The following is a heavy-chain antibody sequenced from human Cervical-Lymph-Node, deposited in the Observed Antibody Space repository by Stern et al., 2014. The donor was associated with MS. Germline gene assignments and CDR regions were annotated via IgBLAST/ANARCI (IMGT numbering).Heavy chain of an antibody. V-gene: IGHV4-30-2*01. D-gene: IGHD3-3*01. CDR2: IYHSGST. CDR1: GGSISSGGYS. Sequence: QVQLQESGSGLVKPSQTLSLTCAVSGGSISSGGYSWSWIRQPPGKGLEWIGYIYHSGSTYYNPSLKSRVTISVDSSKNHFSLKLSSVTAADTAVYYCARGRDFWSGYGGYFDYWGQGTLVTVSS. J-gene: IGHJ4*02. CDR3: ARGRDFWSGYGGYFDY.